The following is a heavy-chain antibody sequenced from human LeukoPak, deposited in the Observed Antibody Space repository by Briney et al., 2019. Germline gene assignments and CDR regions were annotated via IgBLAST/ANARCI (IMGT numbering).Heavy chain of an antibody. CDR2: IYSGYGT. CDR3: ATAEGEN. D-gene: IGHD3-16*01. CDR1: GFTVSSNH. Sequence: PGGSLRLSCAASGFTVSSNHMSWVRQAPGKRLEWVSIIYSGYGTYYADSVKGRFTISRDNSKNTLYLQMNSLRAEDTAVYYCATAEGENWGQGTLVTVSS. J-gene: IGHJ4*02. V-gene: IGHV3-53*01.